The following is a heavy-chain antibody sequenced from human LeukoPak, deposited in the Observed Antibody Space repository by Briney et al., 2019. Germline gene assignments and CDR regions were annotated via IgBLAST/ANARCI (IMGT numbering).Heavy chain of an antibody. CDR3: ARGVVYDFWSGYYTNWYFDL. CDR1: GGSISSYY. Sequence: LETLSLTCTVSGGSISSYYWSWIRQPPGKGLEWIGYIYYSGSTNYNPSLKSRVTISVDTSKNQFSLKLSSVTAADTAVYYCARGVVYDFWSGYYTNWYFDLWGRGTLVTVSS. J-gene: IGHJ2*01. D-gene: IGHD3-3*01. V-gene: IGHV4-59*01. CDR2: IYYSGST.